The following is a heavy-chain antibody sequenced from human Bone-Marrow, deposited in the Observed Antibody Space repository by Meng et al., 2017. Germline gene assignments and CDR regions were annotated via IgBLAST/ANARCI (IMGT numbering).Heavy chain of an antibody. CDR2: IIPIFGTA. V-gene: IGHV1-69*06. CDR3: ARLRHRVVVVGATRRGDDFDI. D-gene: IGHD2-15*01. J-gene: IGHJ3*02. CDR1: GGTFSSYA. Sequence: SVKVSCKASGGTFSSYAISRVRQAPGQGLEWMGGIIPIFGTANYAQKFQGRVTITADKSTSTAYMELSSLRSEDTAVYYCARLRHRVVVVGATRRGDDFDIWGQGTMVTVSS.